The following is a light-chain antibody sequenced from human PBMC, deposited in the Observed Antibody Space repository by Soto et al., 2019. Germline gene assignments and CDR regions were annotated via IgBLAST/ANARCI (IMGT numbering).Light chain of an antibody. CDR1: QSIGIY. J-gene: IGKJ4*01. V-gene: IGKV3-11*01. CDR3: QQRSTLPLT. Sequence: EIVLTQSPATLALSPGDRATLSCRASQSIGIYLAWYQQTPGQSPRLLIYEASNRATGVPDKFSGTGSGTDFTLTISSLESEDFGIYYCQQRSTLPLTFGGGTRVEI. CDR2: EAS.